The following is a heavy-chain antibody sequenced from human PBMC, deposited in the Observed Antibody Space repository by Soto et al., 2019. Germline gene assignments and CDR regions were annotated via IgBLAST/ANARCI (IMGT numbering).Heavy chain of an antibody. Sequence: QLVQSGAEVKKPGASVKVSCKTSGPTFIAYYIHWVRQAPGQGLEWMGWIDPKSGGTTYEQKFLGRVTMTRDTCINTAYMELNTLTSDDTALYYCARISVDVPEWGQGTLITVSS. CDR2: IDPKSGGT. V-gene: IGHV1-2*02. CDR3: ARISVDVPE. CDR1: GPTFIAYY. J-gene: IGHJ4*02. D-gene: IGHD5-12*01.